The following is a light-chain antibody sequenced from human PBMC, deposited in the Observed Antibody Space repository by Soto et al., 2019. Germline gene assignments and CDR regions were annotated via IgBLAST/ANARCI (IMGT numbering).Light chain of an antibody. CDR2: GAS. V-gene: IGKV3-20*01. Sequence: EIVLTQSPGTLSSSPGERVTLSCRASQIVTSNYLAWYQQKPGQSPRLLIFGASIRDTGLPDRFSGGGSGTDFTLTISRLEPEDSAVYYCQQYNDWPPTFGQGTKVDIK. CDR3: QQYNDWPPT. J-gene: IGKJ1*01. CDR1: QIVTSNY.